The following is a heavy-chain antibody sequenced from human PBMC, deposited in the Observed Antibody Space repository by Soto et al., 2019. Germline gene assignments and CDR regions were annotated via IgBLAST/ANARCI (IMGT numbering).Heavy chain of an antibody. CDR1: GFTFSSYG. CDR3: AKDDRIYSSGWKGDFDY. D-gene: IGHD6-19*01. Sequence: QVQLEESGGGVVQPGRSLRLSCAASGFTFSSYGMHWVRQAPGKGLEWVAVISYDGSNKYYADSVKGRFTISRDNSKNTLYLQMNSLRAEDTAVYYCAKDDRIYSSGWKGDFDYWGQGTLVTVSS. V-gene: IGHV3-30*18. CDR2: ISYDGSNK. J-gene: IGHJ4*02.